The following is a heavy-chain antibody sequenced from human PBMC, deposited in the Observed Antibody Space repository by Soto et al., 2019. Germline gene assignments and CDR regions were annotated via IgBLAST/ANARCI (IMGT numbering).Heavy chain of an antibody. Sequence: GGFLRLSCAASGFTFSTYAMTWVRQTPGKGLEWVSAISSSGGDTYYADSVKGRFTISRDNSKNTLSLQMNSLRVEDAAVYYCATHVHCPSEGCYWHIDYWGQGTLVNVSS. CDR3: ATHVHCPSEGCYWHIDY. CDR1: GFTFSTYA. CDR2: ISSSGGDT. V-gene: IGHV3-23*01. J-gene: IGHJ4*02. D-gene: IGHD2-8*01.